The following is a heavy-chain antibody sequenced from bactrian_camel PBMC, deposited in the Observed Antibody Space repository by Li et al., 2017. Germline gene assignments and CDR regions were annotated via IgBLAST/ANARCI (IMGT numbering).Heavy chain of an antibody. CDR3: AGDRSYGAWYMESQYKY. CDR2: ITTGGSST. J-gene: IGHJ4*01. D-gene: IGHD6*01. Sequence: HVQLVESGGGSVKSGGSLGLSCSASADALMYMAWFRQAPGQKREAVAAITTGGSSTMYHDSVKGRFTISRESGKKTVHLQMNSLMPDDSGVYYCAGDRSYGAWYMESQYKYWGRGTQVTVS. CDR1: ADALMY. V-gene: IGHV3S53*01.